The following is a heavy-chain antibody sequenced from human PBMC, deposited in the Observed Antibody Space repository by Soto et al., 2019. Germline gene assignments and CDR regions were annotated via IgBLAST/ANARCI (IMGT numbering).Heavy chain of an antibody. CDR2: INPIFGTA. CDR1: GGTFSSYA. CDR3: EGESRYCCGGSCYFPPGIDY. J-gene: IGHJ4*02. Sequence: QVQLVQSGAEVKKPGSSVKVSCKASGGTFSSYAISWVRQAPGQGLEWMGGINPIFGTANYAQKFQGRVTITADESTSTAYMELSSLRSEDTAVYYCEGESRYCCGGSCYFPPGIDYWGQGTLVTVSS. V-gene: IGHV1-69*12. D-gene: IGHD2-15*01.